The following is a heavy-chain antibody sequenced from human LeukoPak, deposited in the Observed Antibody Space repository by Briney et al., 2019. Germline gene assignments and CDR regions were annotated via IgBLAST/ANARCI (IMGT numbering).Heavy chain of an antibody. CDR1: GGSVSSYY. J-gene: IGHJ4*02. CDR3: ARAVATIWVYYFDY. Sequence: PSETLSLTCTVSGGSVSSYYWSWIRQPAGKGLECIGRLYPSGGTIYNPSLKSRVTMSVDTSKNQFSLKLSSVTAADTAVYYCARAVATIWVYYFDYWGQGTLVTVSS. V-gene: IGHV4-4*07. D-gene: IGHD5-12*01. CDR2: LYPSGGT.